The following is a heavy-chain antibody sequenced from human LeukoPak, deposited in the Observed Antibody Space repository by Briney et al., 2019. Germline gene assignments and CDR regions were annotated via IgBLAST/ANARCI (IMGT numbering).Heavy chain of an antibody. CDR2: ISSSDSSI. D-gene: IGHD3-22*01. CDR1: GFTFSIYS. CDR3: AREPRSSGYYYFNY. Sequence: PGGSLRLSCAASGFTFSIYSMNWVRQAPGKGLEWVSYISSSDSSIYYADSVKGRFTISRDNAKNSLYLQMNSLRAEDTAVYYCAREPRSSGYYYFNYWGQGTLVTVSS. V-gene: IGHV3-48*01. J-gene: IGHJ4*02.